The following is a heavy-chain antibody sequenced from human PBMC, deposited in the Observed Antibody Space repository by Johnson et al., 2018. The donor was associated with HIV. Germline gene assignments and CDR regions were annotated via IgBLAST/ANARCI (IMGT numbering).Heavy chain of an antibody. D-gene: IGHD1-26*01. CDR3: ATGENLKWELRFVDAFDI. V-gene: IGHV3-20*04. CDR2: INWNGGST. J-gene: IGHJ3*02. CDR1: GFTFDDYG. Sequence: VQLVESGGGVVRPGGSLRLSCAAFGFTFDDYGMSWVRQAPEKGLEWVSGINWNGGSTGYADSVKCRFTISRDNAKNSLYLQMNSLRAEDTALYYCATGENLKWELRFVDAFDIWGQGTMVTVSS.